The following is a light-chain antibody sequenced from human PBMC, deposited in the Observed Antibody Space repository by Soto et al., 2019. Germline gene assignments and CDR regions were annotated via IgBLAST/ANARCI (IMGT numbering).Light chain of an antibody. J-gene: IGKJ1*01. CDR1: QSISDT. V-gene: IGKV3-20*01. CDR2: AAS. CDR3: QQYGSSGT. Sequence: EIVVTQSPGTLSLSPGERATLSCRASQSISDTLAWYEQKPGQGPRLLIYAASSRATGIPNRFSGSGSGTDFTLTISRLEPEDFAVYYCQQYGSSGTFGQGTKV.